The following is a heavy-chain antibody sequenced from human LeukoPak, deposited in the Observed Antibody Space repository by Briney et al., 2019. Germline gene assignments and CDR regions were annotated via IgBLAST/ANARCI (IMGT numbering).Heavy chain of an antibody. V-gene: IGHV4-59*01. CDR2: IYYSGST. CDR3: ATFHSSSWYLDY. Sequence: SETLSLTCTVSGGSISSYYWSWIRQPPGKGLEWIGYIYYSGSTSYNPSLKSRVTISVDTSKNQFSLKLSSVTVADTAVYYCATFHSSSWYLDYWGQGALVTVSS. J-gene: IGHJ4*02. D-gene: IGHD6-13*01. CDR1: GGSISSYY.